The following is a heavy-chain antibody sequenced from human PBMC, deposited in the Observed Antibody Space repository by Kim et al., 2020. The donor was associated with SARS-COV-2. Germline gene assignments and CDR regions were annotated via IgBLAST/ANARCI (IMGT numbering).Heavy chain of an antibody. V-gene: IGHV4-61*01. CDR2: IYNSGST. J-gene: IGHJ6*02. CDR3: AREKEEYSSSSYYYYGMDV. Sequence: SETLSLTCTVSGGSVSSGSYYWSWIRQPPGKGLEWIGYIYNSGSTNYNPSLKSRVTISVDTSKNQFSLKLSSVTAADTAVYYCAREKEEYSSSSYYYYGMDVWGQGTTVTVSS. CDR1: GGSVSSGSYY. D-gene: IGHD6-6*01.